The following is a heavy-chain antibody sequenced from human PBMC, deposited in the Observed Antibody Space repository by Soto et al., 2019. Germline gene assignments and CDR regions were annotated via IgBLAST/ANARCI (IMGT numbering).Heavy chain of an antibody. CDR1: GGTFSSYA. D-gene: IGHD3-22*01. CDR2: IIPSYGTA. V-gene: IGHV1-69*13. CDR3: ARDLVPYYDSSGYHIYDAFDI. J-gene: IGHJ3*02. Sequence: ASVKVSCKASGGTFSSYAISWVRQAPGQGLEWMGGIIPSYGTANYAQKFQGRVTITADASTSTAYMELRSLRSDDTAVYYCARDLVPYYDSSGYHIYDAFDIWGQGTMVTVSS.